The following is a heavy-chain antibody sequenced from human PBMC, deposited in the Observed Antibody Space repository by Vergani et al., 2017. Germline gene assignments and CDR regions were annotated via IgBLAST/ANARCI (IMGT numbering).Heavy chain of an antibody. CDR3: ASWDSSSGDGDY. Sequence: QVQLQQWGAGLLKPSETLSLTCAVYGGSFSGYYWSWIRQPPGKGLEGIGEINHSGSTNYNPSLKSRVTISVDTAKNQFSLKLSSVTAADTAVYYCASWDSSSGDGDYWGQGTLVTVSS. CDR2: INHSGST. CDR1: GGSFSGYY. V-gene: IGHV4-34*01. J-gene: IGHJ4*02. D-gene: IGHD6-13*01.